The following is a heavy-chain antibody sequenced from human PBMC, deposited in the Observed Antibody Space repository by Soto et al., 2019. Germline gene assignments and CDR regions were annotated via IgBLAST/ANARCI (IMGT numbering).Heavy chain of an antibody. V-gene: IGHV5-10-1*01. CDR3: ARRKIAVGATHSPHHYGMDV. Sequence: PGESLKISCKGSGYSFTSYWISWVRQMPGKVLEWMGRIDPSDSYTNYSPSFQGHVTISADKSISTAYLQWSSLKASDTAMYYCARRKIAVGATHSPHHYGMDVWGQGXTVTVYS. CDR1: GYSFTSYW. D-gene: IGHD1-26*01. J-gene: IGHJ6*02. CDR2: IDPSDSYT.